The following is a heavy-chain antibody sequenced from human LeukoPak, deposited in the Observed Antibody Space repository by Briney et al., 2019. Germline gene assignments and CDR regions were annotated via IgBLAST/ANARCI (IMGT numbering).Heavy chain of an antibody. V-gene: IGHV1-45*02. CDR1: GYTFTYRY. Sequence: GASVKVSCKASGYTFTYRYLHWVRQAPGQALEWMGWITPFNGNTNYAQKFQDRVTITRDRSMSTAYMELSSLRSEDTAVYYCAIQRIVQNWFDPWGQGTLVTVSS. D-gene: IGHD2/OR15-2a*01. CDR2: ITPFNGNT. J-gene: IGHJ5*02. CDR3: AIQRIVQNWFDP.